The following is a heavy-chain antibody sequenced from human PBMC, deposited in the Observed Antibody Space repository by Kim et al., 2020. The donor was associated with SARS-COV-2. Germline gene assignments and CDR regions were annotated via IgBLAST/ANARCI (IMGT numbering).Heavy chain of an antibody. Sequence: ASVKVSCKASGYTFTGYYMHWVRQAPGQGLEWMGRINPNSGGTNYAQKFQGRVTMTRDTSISTAYMELSRLRSDDTAVYYCARDKSKYYDFWSGYSTWGQGTLVTVSS. CDR2: INPNSGGT. CDR1: GYTFTGYY. D-gene: IGHD3-3*01. V-gene: IGHV1-2*06. J-gene: IGHJ5*02. CDR3: ARDKSKYYDFWSGYST.